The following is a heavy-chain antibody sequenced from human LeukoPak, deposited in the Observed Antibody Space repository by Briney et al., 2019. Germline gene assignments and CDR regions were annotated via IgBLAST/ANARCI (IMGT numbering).Heavy chain of an antibody. CDR2: ISWNSGSI. J-gene: IGHJ6*02. D-gene: IGHD1-26*01. CDR1: GFTFDDYA. V-gene: IGHV3-9*01. Sequence: GRSLRLSCAASGFTFDDYAMHWVRQAPGKGLGWVSGISWNSGSIGYADSVKGRFTISRDNAKNSLYLQMNSLRAEDTALYYCAKGSGSYPLGYYYGMDVWGQGTTVTVSS. CDR3: AKGSGSYPLGYYYGMDV.